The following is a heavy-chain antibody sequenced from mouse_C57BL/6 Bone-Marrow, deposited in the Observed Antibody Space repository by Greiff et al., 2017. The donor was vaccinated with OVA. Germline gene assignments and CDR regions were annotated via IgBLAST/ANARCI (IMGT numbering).Heavy chain of an antibody. CDR1: GFTFSDAW. CDR2: IRNKANNHAT. CDR3: TRDDSRAWFAY. J-gene: IGHJ3*01. D-gene: IGHD2-4*01. V-gene: IGHV6-6*01. Sequence: EVQVVESGGGLVQPGGSMKLSCAASGFTFSDAWMDWVRQSPEKGLEWVAEIRNKANNHATYYAESVKGRFSISRDDSKSSIYLQMNSLRAEDTGIDDGTRDDSRAWFAYWGQGTLVTVSA.